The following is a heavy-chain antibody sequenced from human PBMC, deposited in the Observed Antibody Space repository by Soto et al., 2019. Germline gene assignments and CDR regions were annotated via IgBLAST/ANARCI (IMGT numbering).Heavy chain of an antibody. CDR1: GASISSYY. V-gene: IGHV4-59*01. J-gene: IGHJ4*02. CDR3: ARLAEWLFIIDY. CDR2: ILYSGST. D-gene: IGHD3-3*01. Sequence: SETLSLTCSVSGASISSYYWSWIRQPPGKGQEWIGYILYSGSTNYNPSLKSRVTISVDTSKNQFSLKLSSVTAADTAVYYCARLAEWLFIIDYWGQGTLVTVSS.